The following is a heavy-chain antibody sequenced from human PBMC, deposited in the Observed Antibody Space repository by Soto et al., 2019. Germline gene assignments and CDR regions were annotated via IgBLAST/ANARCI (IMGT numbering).Heavy chain of an antibody. CDR2: INPSGGST. CDR3: ARDSYRRDGYNYREYYIDY. D-gene: IGHD5-12*01. Sequence: ASVKVSCKASGDTFTDYYMHWVRQAPGQGLEWMGIINPSGGSTSYAQKFQGRVTMTRDTSTSTVYMELSSLRSEDTAVYYCARDSYRRDGYNYREYYIDYWGQGTLVTVSS. V-gene: IGHV1-46*03. CDR1: GDTFTDYY. J-gene: IGHJ4*02.